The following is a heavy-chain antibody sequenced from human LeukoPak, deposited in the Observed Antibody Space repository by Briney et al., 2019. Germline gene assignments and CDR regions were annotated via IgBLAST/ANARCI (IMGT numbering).Heavy chain of an antibody. CDR3: ARVREVVITTPYYFDY. J-gene: IGHJ4*02. V-gene: IGHV4-59*01. Sequence: SETLSLTCTVSGGSISSYYWSWIRQPPGKGLEWIGYIYYSGSTNYNPSLKSRVTISVDTSKNQFSLKLSSVTAADMAVYYCARVREVVITTPYYFDYWGQGTLVTVSS. CDR1: GGSISSYY. D-gene: IGHD3-22*01. CDR2: IYYSGST.